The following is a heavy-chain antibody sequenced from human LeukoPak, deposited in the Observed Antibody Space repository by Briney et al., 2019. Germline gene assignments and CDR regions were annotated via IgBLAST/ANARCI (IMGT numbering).Heavy chain of an antibody. J-gene: IGHJ5*02. V-gene: IGHV1-2*02. CDR3: ATGSITRTRDP. Sequence: ASVKVSCKASGYTSTDFYLSWVRQAPGRGLEWMGWINPYSAATINAQRFQDRVTLTWDMSIGTGYMELTRLTSDDTAVYYCATGSITRTRDPCGQGTLVTVSS. D-gene: IGHD6-6*01. CDR1: GYTSTDFY. CDR2: INPYSAAT.